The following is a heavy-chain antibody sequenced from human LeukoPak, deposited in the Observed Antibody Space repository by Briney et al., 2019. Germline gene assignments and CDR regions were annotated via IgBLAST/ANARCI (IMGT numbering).Heavy chain of an antibody. D-gene: IGHD3-3*01. CDR3: ARAGFWSKNRVVDY. CDR1: GGSFSGYY. CDR2: INHSGST. V-gene: IGHV4-34*01. J-gene: IGHJ4*02. Sequence: NPSETLSLTCAVYGGSFSGYYWSWIRQPPGKWLEWIGEINHSGSTNYNPSLKSRVTISVDTSKNQFSLKLSSVTAADTAVYYCARAGFWSKNRVVDYWGQGTLVTVSS.